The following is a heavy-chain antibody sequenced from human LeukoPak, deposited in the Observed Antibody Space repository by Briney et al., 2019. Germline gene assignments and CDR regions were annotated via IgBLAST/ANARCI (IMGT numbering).Heavy chain of an antibody. V-gene: IGHV1-69*04. Sequence: ASVKVSCKASGGTFSSYAISWVRQAPGQGLEWMGRIIPILGIANYAQKFQGRVTITADKSTSTAYMELSSLRSEDTAVYYCARDSPNPDNGNLDYWGQGTLVTVSS. CDR2: IIPILGIA. CDR3: ARDSPNPDNGNLDY. J-gene: IGHJ4*02. D-gene: IGHD2-8*01. CDR1: GGTFSSYA.